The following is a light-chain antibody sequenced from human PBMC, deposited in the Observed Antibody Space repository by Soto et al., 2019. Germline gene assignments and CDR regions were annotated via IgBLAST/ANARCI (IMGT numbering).Light chain of an antibody. CDR3: SSYTRGGGV. CDR2: EVR. CDR1: SSDIGGYNY. V-gene: IGLV2-14*01. J-gene: IGLJ1*01. Sequence: QSSLTQPASVSVSPGQSITISCAGTSSDIGGYNYVSWYQHHPGKAPKLMIYEVRNRPSGVSNRFSGSKSGNTASLTISGLQAEDEADYYCSSYTRGGGVFGTGTKVTVL.